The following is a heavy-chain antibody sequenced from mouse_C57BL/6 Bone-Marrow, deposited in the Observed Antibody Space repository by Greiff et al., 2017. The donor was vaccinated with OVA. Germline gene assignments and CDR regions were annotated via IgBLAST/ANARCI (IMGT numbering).Heavy chain of an antibody. D-gene: IGHD1-1*01. Sequence: EVQLVESGAELVRPGSSVKMSCKTSGYTFTSYGINWVKQRPGQGLEWIGYIYIGNGYTEYNEKFKGKATLTSDTSSSTAYMQLSSLTSEDSAIYFCARCGLRYQREIQFAYWGQGTLVTVSA. V-gene: IGHV1-58*01. CDR2: IYIGNGYT. CDR3: ARCGLRYQREIQFAY. CDR1: GYTFTSYG. J-gene: IGHJ3*01.